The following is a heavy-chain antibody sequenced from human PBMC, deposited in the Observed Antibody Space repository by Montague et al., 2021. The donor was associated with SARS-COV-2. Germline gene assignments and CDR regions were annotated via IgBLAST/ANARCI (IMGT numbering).Heavy chain of an antibody. CDR2: INHSGTT. CDR3: ARWDPQTLTLIGLRGKSASDY. J-gene: IGHJ4*02. V-gene: IGHV4-34*01. CDR1: GGSFSGYY. D-gene: IGHD4-23*01. Sequence: SGTLSLTCAVYGGSFSGYYWTWIRQSPGKGLEWIAEINHSGTTNYNFNPSLRSRVTISVDTPKSQFSLKLSSVTAADTGVYYCARWDPQTLTLIGLRGKSASDYWGQGTLVTVSS.